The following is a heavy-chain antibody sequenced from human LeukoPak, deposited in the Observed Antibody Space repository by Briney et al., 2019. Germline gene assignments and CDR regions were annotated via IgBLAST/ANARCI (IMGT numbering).Heavy chain of an antibody. Sequence: SETLSLTCTVSGGSISSYYWSWIRQPAGKGLEWIGRIYTSGSTNYNPSLKSRVTMSVDTSKNQFSLKLRSVTAADTAVYYCARGSGSYSLFGPDTLFDYWGQGTLVTVSS. CDR3: ARGSGSYSLFGPDTLFDY. CDR1: GGSISSYY. J-gene: IGHJ4*02. V-gene: IGHV4-4*07. CDR2: IYTSGST. D-gene: IGHD1-26*01.